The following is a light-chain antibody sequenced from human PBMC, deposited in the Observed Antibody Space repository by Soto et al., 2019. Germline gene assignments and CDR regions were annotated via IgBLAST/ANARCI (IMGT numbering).Light chain of an antibody. CDR2: KAS. V-gene: IGKV1-5*03. Sequence: DIHMTQSTSALAASVGDRVTITCRASQSISSWLAWYQQKPGKAPKLLIYKASSLESGVPSSFSGSGSGTEFTLTITSLQPDDFATYYCHQYTSYWTFPQGTKL. CDR1: QSISSW. CDR3: HQYTSYWT. J-gene: IGKJ1*01.